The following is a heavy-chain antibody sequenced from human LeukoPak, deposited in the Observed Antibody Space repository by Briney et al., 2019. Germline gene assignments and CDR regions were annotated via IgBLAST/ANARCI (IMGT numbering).Heavy chain of an antibody. Sequence: SETLSLTCAVYGGSFSGYYWSWIRQPPGKGLEWIGEINHSGSTNYNPSLKSRVTISVDTSKNQFSLKLSSVTSADTAVYYCATGSQSLGYCSGGSCRAKIFDYWGQATLLTVSS. CDR1: GGSFSGYY. CDR2: INHSGST. D-gene: IGHD2-15*01. V-gene: IGHV4-34*01. CDR3: ATGSQSLGYCSGGSCRAKIFDY. J-gene: IGHJ4*02.